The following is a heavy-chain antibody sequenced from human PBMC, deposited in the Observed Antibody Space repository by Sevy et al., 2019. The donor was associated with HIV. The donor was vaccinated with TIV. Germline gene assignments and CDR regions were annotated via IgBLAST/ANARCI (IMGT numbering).Heavy chain of an antibody. V-gene: IGHV3-15*01. J-gene: IGHJ6*03. CDR2: IKSKTDGGTT. CDR1: GFTFSNAW. D-gene: IGHD4-4*01. Sequence: GGSLRLSCAASGFTFSNAWMSWVRQAPGKGLEWVGRIKSKTDGGTTDYAAPVKGRFTISRDDSKNTLYLQMNSLKTEDTAVYYCTTDDYTYYYNMDVWGKGTTVTVSS. CDR3: TTDDYTYYYNMDV.